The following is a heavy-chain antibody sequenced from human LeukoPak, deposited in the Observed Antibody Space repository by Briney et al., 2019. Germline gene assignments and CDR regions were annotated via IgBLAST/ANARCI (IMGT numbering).Heavy chain of an antibody. CDR2: IYYGGST. CDR3: ARAGDSSGLLDY. D-gene: IGHD3-22*01. V-gene: IGHV4-59*11. Sequence: SETLSLTCTVASISSHYWSWVRQPPGKGLEWIGHIYYGGSTDHNPSLKSRVTIPIDTSKNQFSLKLNSVTAADTAVYYCARAGDSSGLLDYWGQGTLVTVSS. CDR1: SISSHY. J-gene: IGHJ4*02.